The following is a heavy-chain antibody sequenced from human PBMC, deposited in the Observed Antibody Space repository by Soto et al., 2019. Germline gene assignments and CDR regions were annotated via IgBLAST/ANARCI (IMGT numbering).Heavy chain of an antibody. D-gene: IGHD6-13*01. CDR1: GGSISSGGYY. Sequence: PSETLSLTCTVSGGSISSGGYYWSWIRQHPGKGLEWIGYIYYSGSTYYNPSLKSRVTISVDTSKNQLSLKLSSVTAADTAVYFCARVYAAAGSSDRYYFDKWGQGTLVTVSS. CDR2: IYYSGST. J-gene: IGHJ4*02. CDR3: ARVYAAAGSSDRYYFDK. V-gene: IGHV4-31*03.